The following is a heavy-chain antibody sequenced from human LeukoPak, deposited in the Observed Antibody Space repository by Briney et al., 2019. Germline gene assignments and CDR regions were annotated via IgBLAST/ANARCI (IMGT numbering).Heavy chain of an antibody. V-gene: IGHV4-34*01. J-gene: IGHJ3*02. CDR3: ARQGDDSTLDAFDI. Sequence: KPSDTLSLTCAVYGGSFSGYYWRWIRQPPGKGLEWIGEINHSGSTNYNPSLKSRVPIPVDTSKNQFSLKMSSVTAADTAVNYCARQGDDSTLDAFDIWSQGTMVTVSS. D-gene: IGHD3-22*01. CDR2: INHSGST. CDR1: GGSFSGYY.